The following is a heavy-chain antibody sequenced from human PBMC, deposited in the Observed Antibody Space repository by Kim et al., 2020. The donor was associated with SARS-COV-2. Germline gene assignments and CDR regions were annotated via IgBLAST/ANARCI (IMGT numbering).Heavy chain of an antibody. J-gene: IGHJ4*02. V-gene: IGHV3-15*01. CDR1: GFIFSKVW. Sequence: GGSLRLSCAASGFIFSKVWMSWVRQAPGKGLEWVGRIKRKADGETTEYAAPVKGRFSISRDDSRNTVSLQMSSLKTEDTAVYYCTTEGVNSNWNDGDYYFDSWGQGALVTVSS. CDR3: TTEGVNSNWNDGDYYFDS. D-gene: IGHD1-1*01. CDR2: IKRKADGETT.